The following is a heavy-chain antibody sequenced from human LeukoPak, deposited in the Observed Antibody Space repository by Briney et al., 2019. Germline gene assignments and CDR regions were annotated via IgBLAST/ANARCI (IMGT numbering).Heavy chain of an antibody. Sequence: SVKVSCKASGGTFSSYAISWVRQAPGQGLEWMGRIIPILGIANYAQKFQGRVTITADKSTSTAYMELSSLRSEDTAVYYCAGRSYCGGDCYYNWFDPWGQGTLVTVSS. CDR2: IIPILGIA. D-gene: IGHD2-21*02. CDR3: AGRSYCGGDCYYNWFDP. J-gene: IGHJ5*02. V-gene: IGHV1-69*04. CDR1: GGTFSSYA.